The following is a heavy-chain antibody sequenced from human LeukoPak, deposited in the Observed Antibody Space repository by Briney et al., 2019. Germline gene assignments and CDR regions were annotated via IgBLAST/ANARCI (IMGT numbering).Heavy chain of an antibody. V-gene: IGHV1-2*02. D-gene: IGHD5-18*01. CDR3: AIAASGYSYACDY. CDR1: GYTFTGYY. CDR2: INPNSGGT. Sequence: ASVKVSCKASGYTFTGYYMHWVRQAPGQGLEWMGWINPNSGGTNYAQKFQGRVTMTRDTSISTAYMELSRLRSEDTAVYYCAIAASGYSYACDYWGQGNLVTVSS. J-gene: IGHJ4*02.